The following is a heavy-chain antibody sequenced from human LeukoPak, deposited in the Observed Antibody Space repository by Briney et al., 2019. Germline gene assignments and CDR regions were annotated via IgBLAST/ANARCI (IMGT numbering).Heavy chain of an antibody. CDR2: INHSGST. J-gene: IGHJ6*03. CDR3: ARRGRVTTLRYYYYYMDV. V-gene: IGHV4-30-2*01. Sequence: SQTLSLTWAVSGGSISSGGYSWSWIRQPPGKGLEWIGEINHSGSTNYNPSLKSRVTISVDTSKNQFSLKLSSVTAADTAVYYCARRGRVTTLRYYYYYMDVWGKGTTVTISS. CDR1: GGSISSGGYS. D-gene: IGHD4-17*01.